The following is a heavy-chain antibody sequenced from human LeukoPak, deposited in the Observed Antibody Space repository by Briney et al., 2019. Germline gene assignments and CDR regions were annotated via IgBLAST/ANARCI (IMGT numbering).Heavy chain of an antibody. CDR3: ARDATDYGDYEFDY. J-gene: IGHJ4*02. D-gene: IGHD4-17*01. V-gene: IGHV4-59*01. CDR1: GGSISSYY. Sequence: SETLSLTCTVPGGSISSYYWSWIRQPPGKGLEWIGYIYYSGSTNYNPSLKSRVTISVDTSKNQSSLKLGSVAAADTAVYYCARDATDYGDYEFDYWGQGTLVTVSS. CDR2: IYYSGST.